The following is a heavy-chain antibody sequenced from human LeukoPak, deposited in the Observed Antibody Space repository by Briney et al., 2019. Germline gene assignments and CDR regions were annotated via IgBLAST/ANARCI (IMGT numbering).Heavy chain of an antibody. J-gene: IGHJ3*02. D-gene: IGHD3-16*01. CDR2: IYTSGST. CDR3: ARGSDYVWGSEPNDASDI. CDR1: GGSISSYY. Sequence: PSETLSLTCTVSGGSISSYYWSWIRQPAGKGLEWIGRIYTSGSTNYNPSLKSRVTMSVDTSKNQFSLKLSSVTAADTAVYYCARGSDYVWGSEPNDASDIWGQGTMVTVSS. V-gene: IGHV4-4*07.